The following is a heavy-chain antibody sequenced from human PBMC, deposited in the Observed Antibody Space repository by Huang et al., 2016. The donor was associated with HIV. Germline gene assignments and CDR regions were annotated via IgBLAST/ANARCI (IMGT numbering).Heavy chain of an antibody. CDR2: IRQDGSEK. CDR3: ATKADAMDV. J-gene: IGHJ6*02. D-gene: IGHD2-8*01. CDR1: TVTFSAYW. Sequence: LVDSGGGLVRPGGSLRLSCAGATVTFSAYWMPWVRKSPGQGLEWVASIRQDGSEKHYVDSVEGRFNISRDNGKKLLFLEMRSLGGDDTAVYFCATKADAMDVWGQGTTVIVSS. V-gene: IGHV3-7*01.